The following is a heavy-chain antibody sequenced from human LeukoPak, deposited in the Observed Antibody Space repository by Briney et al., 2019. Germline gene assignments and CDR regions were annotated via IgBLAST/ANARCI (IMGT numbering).Heavy chain of an antibody. Sequence: GGSLRLSCAASGFTFSSYAMSWVRQAPGKGLEWVSAISGSGGSTYYADSVKGRFTNSRDNLKNTLHLHMNSLRAEDTAVYYCAKDSRRTSGWYYFDYWGQGTLVTVSS. D-gene: IGHD6-19*01. CDR1: GFTFSSYA. CDR2: ISGSGGST. J-gene: IGHJ4*02. V-gene: IGHV3-23*01. CDR3: AKDSRRTSGWYYFDY.